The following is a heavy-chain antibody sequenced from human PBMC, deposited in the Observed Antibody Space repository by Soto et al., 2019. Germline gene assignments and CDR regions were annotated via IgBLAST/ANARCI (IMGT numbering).Heavy chain of an antibody. V-gene: IGHV3-15*01. CDR1: GFTFSNAW. CDR3: TTEGILRYFDWLSLFDS. J-gene: IGHJ4*02. D-gene: IGHD3-9*01. CDR2: IKSKTDGGTT. Sequence: GGSLRLSCAASGFTFSNAWMSWVRQAPGKGLEWVGRIKSKTDGGTTDYAAPVKGRFTISRDDSKNTLYLQMNSLKTEDTAVYYCTTEGILRYFDWLSLFDSWGQGTLVTVSS.